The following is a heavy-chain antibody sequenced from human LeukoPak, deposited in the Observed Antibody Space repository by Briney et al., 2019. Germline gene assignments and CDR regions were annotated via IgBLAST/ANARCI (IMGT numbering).Heavy chain of an antibody. CDR1: GFTFSSYA. CDR3: AKVRSSSWSYYYNYGMDV. CDR2: ISGSGGST. Sequence: PGGSLRLSCAASGFTFSSYAMSWVRQAPGKGLEWVSAISGSGGSTYYADSVKGRFTISRDNSKNTLYLQMNSLRAEDTAVYYCAKVRSSSWSYYYNYGMDVWGQGTTVTVSS. V-gene: IGHV3-23*01. D-gene: IGHD6-13*01. J-gene: IGHJ6*02.